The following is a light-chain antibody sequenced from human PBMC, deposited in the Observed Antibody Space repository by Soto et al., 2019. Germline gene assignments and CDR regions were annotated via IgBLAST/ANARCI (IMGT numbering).Light chain of an antibody. V-gene: IGKV3-11*01. J-gene: IGKJ5*01. Sequence: EIVLTQSPATLSLSPGERATLSCRASRTVSNYLAWYQQKPGQAPRLLIYEASNRATGIPARFSGSGSGTDFTLSISSLEPEDFAVYYCQQRSSWPITFGQGTRLEIK. CDR2: EAS. CDR3: QQRSSWPIT. CDR1: RTVSNY.